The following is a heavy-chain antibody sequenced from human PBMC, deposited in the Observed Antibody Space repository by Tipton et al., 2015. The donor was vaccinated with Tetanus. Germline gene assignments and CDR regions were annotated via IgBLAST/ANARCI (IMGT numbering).Heavy chain of an antibody. V-gene: IGHV3-30-3*01. J-gene: IGHJ6*02. CDR1: GITFSSHA. Sequence: SLRLSCAASGITFSSHALHWVRQAPGKGLEWVAVISNDGDNKFYADSVTGRFTISRDNSKNTLYLQMNSLRAEDTALYYCGRDVEAGWYIRGMAVDYYGMDVWGQGTTVTVSS. CDR3: GRDVEAGWYIRGMAVDYYGMDV. CDR2: ISNDGDNK. D-gene: IGHD6-19*01.